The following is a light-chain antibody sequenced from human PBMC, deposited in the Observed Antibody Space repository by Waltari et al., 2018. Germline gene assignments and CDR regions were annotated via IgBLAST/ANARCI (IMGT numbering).Light chain of an antibody. CDR2: KDT. J-gene: IGLJ3*02. CDR3: QSANSSGTYWV. CDR1: ALPKQY. Sequence: SYELTQPPSVSVSPGKTARITCAGDALPKQYSHWYQQKPGQAPVLGIYKDTERPSGIPERFSGSSSGTIVTLTISGVQAEDEADYYCQSANSSGTYWVFGGGTKLTVL. V-gene: IGLV3-25*03.